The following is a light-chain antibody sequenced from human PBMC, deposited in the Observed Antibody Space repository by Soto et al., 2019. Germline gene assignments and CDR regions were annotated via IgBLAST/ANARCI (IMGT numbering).Light chain of an antibody. CDR1: QSVSSNY. CDR3: QQYFSSPWA. V-gene: IGKV3-20*01. CDR2: GAS. J-gene: IGKJ1*01. Sequence: EIVLTQSPGTLSFSPGEAATLSCRSSQSVSSNYLAWYQQKPGQAPRLLIYGASSRLTGIPDRFSGSGSGTDFTLTISGLEPEDFAVYYCQQYFSSPWALGQGTKVDI.